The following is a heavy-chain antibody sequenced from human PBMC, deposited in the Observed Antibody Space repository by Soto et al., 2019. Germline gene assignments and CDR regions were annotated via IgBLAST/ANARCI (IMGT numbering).Heavy chain of an antibody. Sequence: QVQLVQSVAEVKKPGASVKVSCTAYGYTSIGYYIYWVRQAPGQGPEWMGWINPNSGGTMYAQKFRDRVTMTRDTAISTAYMELSSLRSEDTPVYYCARVSSSFHDYGMDVWGQGATGTVS. D-gene: IGHD6-6*01. V-gene: IGHV1-2*02. J-gene: IGHJ6*02. CDR2: INPNSGGT. CDR1: GYTSIGYY. CDR3: ARVSSSFHDYGMDV.